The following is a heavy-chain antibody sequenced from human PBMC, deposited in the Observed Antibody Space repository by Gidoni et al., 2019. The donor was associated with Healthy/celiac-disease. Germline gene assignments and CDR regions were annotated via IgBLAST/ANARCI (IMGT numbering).Heavy chain of an antibody. CDR3: ARVGGDYAGDSWFDP. J-gene: IGHJ5*02. Sequence: VQLVQSGSQLKQPGASVKVSCKASGHTFPSYAMNWVRQALGQGLEWMGWIKTNAGKPTYAQGFTGRFVFSLDTSVSTAYLQISSLREEDTAVNYGARVGGDYAGDSWFDPWGQGTLVTVYS. V-gene: IGHV7-4-1*02. CDR1: GHTFPSYA. D-gene: IGHD4-17*01. CDR2: IKTNAGKP.